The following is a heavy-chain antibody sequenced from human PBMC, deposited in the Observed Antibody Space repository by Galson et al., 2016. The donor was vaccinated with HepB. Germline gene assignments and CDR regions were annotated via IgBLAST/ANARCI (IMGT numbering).Heavy chain of an antibody. CDR2: ISGSGNSI. CDR1: GLTLSSYA. D-gene: IGHD4-17*01. J-gene: IGHJ4*02. V-gene: IGHV3-23*01. CDR3: AKDPNGDYIGAYDS. Sequence: SLRLSCAASGLTLSSYAVTWVRQAPGQGLEWVSTISGSGNSILYGDSVKGRFTISRDNSKNIVYLQMNSLRAEDTALYYCAKDPNGDYIGAYDSWGQGTLVTVSS.